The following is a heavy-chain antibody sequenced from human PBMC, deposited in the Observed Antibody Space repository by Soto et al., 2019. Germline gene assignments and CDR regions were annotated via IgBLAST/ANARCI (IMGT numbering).Heavy chain of an antibody. CDR2: IIPDIAKP. D-gene: IGHD3-16*01. V-gene: IGHV1-69*08. J-gene: IGHJ4*02. CDR3: MRGAGSFGGVDF. CDR1: GGTFTTNL. Sequence: QVQLVQSGAEVRKPGSSVKVSCKASGGTFTTNLFSWVRQAPGQGLEWMGRIIPDIAKPHYAQKLQGRVTITSDTSTNTVYTDLRRLTSEETAVSYWMRGAGSFGGVDFWGQGSLVTVS.